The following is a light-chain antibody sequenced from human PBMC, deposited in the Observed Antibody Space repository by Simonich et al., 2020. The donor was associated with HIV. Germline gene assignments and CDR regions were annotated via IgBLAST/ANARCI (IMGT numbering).Light chain of an antibody. CDR2: SAS. V-gene: IGKV3-15*01. J-gene: IGKJ4*01. CDR3: QQYNNWPLT. CDR1: QSVSSN. Sequence: EIVMTQSPATLSVSPGERATLSCRARQSVSSNLAWYQQKPGQAPRLLIYSASTRATGIPAKFSGSWSGTEFTLTISSMQSEDIAVYYCQQYNNWPLTFGGGTKVEIK.